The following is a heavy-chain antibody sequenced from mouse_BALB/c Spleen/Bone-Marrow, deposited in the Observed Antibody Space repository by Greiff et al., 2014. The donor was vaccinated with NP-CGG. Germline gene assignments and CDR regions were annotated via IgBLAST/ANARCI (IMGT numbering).Heavy chain of an antibody. CDR3: ARDYYGGSYAMDY. CDR1: GFTFSSYA. D-gene: IGHD1-1*01. J-gene: IGHJ4*01. CDR2: ISSGGSYT. Sequence: LVESGGGLVKPGGSLKLSCAASGFTFSSYAMSWVRQSPEKRLEWVAEISSGGSYTYYPDTVTGRFTISRDNAKNTLYLEMSSLRSEDTAMYYCARDYYGGSYAMDYWGQGTSVTVSS. V-gene: IGHV5-9-4*01.